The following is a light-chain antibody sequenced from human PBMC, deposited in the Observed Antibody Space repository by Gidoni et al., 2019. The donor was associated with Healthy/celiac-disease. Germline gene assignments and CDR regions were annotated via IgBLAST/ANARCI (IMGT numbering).Light chain of an antibody. Sequence: EIVLPQSPATLSLSPGERATLSCRASQSVSSYLAWYQQKPGQAPRLLIYDASNRATGIAARVSGSGSGTDFTLTISSLEPEDFAVYYCQQSSNWWTFGQGTKVEIK. J-gene: IGKJ1*01. V-gene: IGKV3-11*01. CDR3: QQSSNWWT. CDR2: DAS. CDR1: QSVSSY.